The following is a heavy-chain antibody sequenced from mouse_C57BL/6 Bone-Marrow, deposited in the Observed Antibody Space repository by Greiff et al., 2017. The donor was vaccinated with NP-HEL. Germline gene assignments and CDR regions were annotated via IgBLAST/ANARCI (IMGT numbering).Heavy chain of an antibody. Sequence: EVKVVESGGGLVQPGGSMKLSCAASRFTFSDAWMDWVRQSPEKGLEWVAEIRNKANNHATYYAESVKGRFTISRDDSKSSVYLQMNSLRAEDTGIYYCTVSLCYGSSLFAYWGQGTLVTVSA. J-gene: IGHJ3*01. V-gene: IGHV6-6*01. CDR2: IRNKANNHAT. CDR3: TVSLCYGSSLFAY. D-gene: IGHD1-1*01. CDR1: RFTFSDAW.